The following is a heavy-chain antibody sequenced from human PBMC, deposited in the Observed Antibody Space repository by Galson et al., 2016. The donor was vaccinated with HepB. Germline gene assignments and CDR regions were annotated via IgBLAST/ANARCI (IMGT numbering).Heavy chain of an antibody. CDR1: GFTFNTYG. V-gene: IGHV3-33*01. D-gene: IGHD1/OR15-1a*01. CDR2: IWDDVNYN. CDR3: ARDGGTTTSYGMDV. Sequence: SLRLSCAASGFTFNTYGIHWVRQAPGKGLEWVAVIWDDVNYNYYADSVKGRFTISRDNSKRTLYLQMNRLRTEDTAVYYCARDGGTTTSYGMDVGGQGTTVTVSS. J-gene: IGHJ6*02.